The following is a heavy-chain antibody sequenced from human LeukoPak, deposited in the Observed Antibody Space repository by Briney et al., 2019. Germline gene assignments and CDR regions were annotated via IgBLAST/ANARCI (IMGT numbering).Heavy chain of an antibody. V-gene: IGHV3-66*02. D-gene: IGHD2-2*01. CDR3: AREYCSSTSCSVDY. J-gene: IGHJ4*02. CDR1: GFTVSSNY. CDR2: IYSGGST. Sequence: GGSLRLSCAASGFTVSSNYMSWVRQAPGKGLEWVSVIYSGGSTYYADSGKGRFTISRDNSKNTLYLQMNSLRAEDTAVYYCAREYCSSTSCSVDYWGQGTLVTVSS.